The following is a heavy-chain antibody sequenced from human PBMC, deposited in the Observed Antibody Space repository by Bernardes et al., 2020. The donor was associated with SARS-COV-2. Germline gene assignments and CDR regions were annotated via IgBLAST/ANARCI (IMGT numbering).Heavy chain of an antibody. D-gene: IGHD2-21*02. Sequence: SETLSLTCDVDDGSLSDYHWNWIRQVPGKGLEWIGQISHSGSTKYNPSLRSRVTISLDMSRIQFSLKLSSVAAADAGGYYCTRVRVPVVLTGLAKFYYDGFDVWGQGTPVTVSS. J-gene: IGHJ6*02. CDR1: DGSLSDYH. CDR2: ISHSGST. V-gene: IGHV4-34*01. CDR3: TRVRVPVVLTGLAKFYYDGFDV.